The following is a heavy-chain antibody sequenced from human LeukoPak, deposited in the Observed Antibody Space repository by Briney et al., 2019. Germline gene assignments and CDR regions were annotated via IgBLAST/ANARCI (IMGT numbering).Heavy chain of an antibody. J-gene: IGHJ4*02. CDR2: IYYRGST. D-gene: IGHD6-13*01. V-gene: IGHV4-59*01. CDR1: GGSISSYY. Sequence: SETLSLTCTVSGGSISSYYWSWIGQPPGKGLEWIGYIYYRGSTSYNPSLNSRVTISVDTSKNQFSLRLSSVTTADTAVYYCARASISIAGPFDYWGQGTLVTVSS. CDR3: ARASISIAGPFDY.